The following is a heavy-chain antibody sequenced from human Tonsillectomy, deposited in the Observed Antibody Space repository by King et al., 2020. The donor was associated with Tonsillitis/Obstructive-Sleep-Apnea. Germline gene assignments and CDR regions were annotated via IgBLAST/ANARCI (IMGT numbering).Heavy chain of an antibody. CDR3: ARDEWPQGFDP. CDR2: INQSGST. CDR1: GGSFSGFY. J-gene: IGHJ5*02. D-gene: IGHD3-3*01. Sequence: HVQLQQWGAGLLKPAETLSLTCAVYGGSFSGFYWSWIRQAPGKGLEGIGEINQSGSTNCNPSLKTRVTISLDTSKNQLSRKLSTVTAADTAVYYCARDEWPQGFDPWGQGTLVTVSS. V-gene: IGHV4-34*01.